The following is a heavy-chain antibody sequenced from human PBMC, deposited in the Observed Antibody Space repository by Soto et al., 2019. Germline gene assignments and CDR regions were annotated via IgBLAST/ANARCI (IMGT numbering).Heavy chain of an antibody. CDR1: GFTFNNYW. V-gene: IGHV3-74*01. J-gene: IGHJ5*02. CDR2: IKSDGSNT. D-gene: IGHD3-10*01. CDR3: AIDFMVRGRGSNWFDP. Sequence: GGSLRLSCAASGFTFNNYWMHWVRQAPGKGPEWVSRIKSDGSNTKYADSVKGRFTISRDNAKNTLYLQMNSLRAEDTAVYYCAIDFMVRGRGSNWFDPWGQGTLVTVSS.